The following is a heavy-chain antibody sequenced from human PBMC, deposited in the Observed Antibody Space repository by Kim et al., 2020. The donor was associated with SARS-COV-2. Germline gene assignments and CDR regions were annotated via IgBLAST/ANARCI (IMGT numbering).Heavy chain of an antibody. CDR2: MYTDGTT. CDR3: VRETREGAYYYDSSGYLDFQN. V-gene: IGHV3-53*01. J-gene: IGHJ1*01. CDR1: GFTVSSNY. Sequence: GGSLRLSCAASGFTVSSNYMSWVRQAPGKGLEWVSVMYTDGTTYYADSVKGRFTISRDNSKNKVYLQMNSLRAEDTAVYYCVRETREGAYYYDSSGYLDFQNWGQGTLVTVSS. D-gene: IGHD3-22*01.